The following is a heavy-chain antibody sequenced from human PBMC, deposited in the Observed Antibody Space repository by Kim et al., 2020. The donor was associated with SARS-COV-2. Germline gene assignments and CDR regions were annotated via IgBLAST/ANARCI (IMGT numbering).Heavy chain of an antibody. CDR3: VNQRLSGVWYFDL. Sequence: YYADSVRGRFNNTRDNSNNTLYLHMSSLRPEDTDLYYCVNQRLSGVWYFDLWGRGTLVTLSS. D-gene: IGHD2-15*01. V-gene: IGHV3-64D*06. J-gene: IGHJ2*01.